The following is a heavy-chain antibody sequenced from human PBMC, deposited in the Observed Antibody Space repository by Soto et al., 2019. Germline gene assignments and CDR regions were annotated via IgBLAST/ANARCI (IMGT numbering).Heavy chain of an antibody. V-gene: IGHV4-59*12. J-gene: IGHJ3*02. CDR3: ARFLDGITMITVTAFDI. CDR2: IYYSGST. D-gene: IGHD3-22*01. Sequence: TSETLSLTCTVSGGSISSYYWSWIRQPPGKGLEWIGYIYYSGSTNYNPSLKSRVTISVDTSKNQFSLKLSSVTAADTAVYYCARFLDGITMITVTAFDIWGQGTMVTVSS. CDR1: GGSISSYY.